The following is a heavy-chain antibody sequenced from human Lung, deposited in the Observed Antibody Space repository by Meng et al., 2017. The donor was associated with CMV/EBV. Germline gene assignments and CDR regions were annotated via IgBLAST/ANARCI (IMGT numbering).Heavy chain of an antibody. CDR2: INHSGST. Sequence: YWSWIRQPPGKVLEWIGEINHSGSTNYTPSLKSRVTISVDTSKNQFSLKLSSVTAADTAVYYCARGPSYYYGSGSYYNAMYNWFDPWGQGTLVTVSS. V-gene: IGHV4-34*01. J-gene: IGHJ5*02. CDR1: Y. CDR3: ARGPSYYYGSGSYYNAMYNWFDP. D-gene: IGHD3-10*01.